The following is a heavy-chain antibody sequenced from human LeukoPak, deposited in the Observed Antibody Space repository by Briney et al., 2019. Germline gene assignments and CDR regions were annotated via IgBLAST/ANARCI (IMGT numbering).Heavy chain of an antibody. V-gene: IGHV1-2*02. J-gene: IGHJ4*02. CDR3: ARPDYYDSSGYYH. CDR1: GYTFTGYY. CDR2: INPNSGGT. D-gene: IGHD3-22*01. Sequence: SVKVSCKASGYTFTGYYMHWVRQAPGQGLEWMGWINPNSGGTNYAQKFQGRVTMTRDTSISTAYMELSRLRSDDTAVYCCARPDYYDSSGYYHWGQGTLVTVSS.